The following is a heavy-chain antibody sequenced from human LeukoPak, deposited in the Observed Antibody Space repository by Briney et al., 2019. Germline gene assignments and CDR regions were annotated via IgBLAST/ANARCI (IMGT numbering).Heavy chain of an antibody. D-gene: IGHD1-1*01. J-gene: IGHJ4*02. CDR3: AIGERSYYFDY. V-gene: IGHV1-8*01. CDR2: MNPNSANT. CDR1: GYTFTTYD. Sequence: GASVKVSCKASGYTFTTYDINWVRQATGQGLEWMGWMNPNSANTGYAQKFQGRVTMTRNTSISTAYMELSSLRSEDTAVFYCAIGERSYYFDYWGQGTLVTVSS.